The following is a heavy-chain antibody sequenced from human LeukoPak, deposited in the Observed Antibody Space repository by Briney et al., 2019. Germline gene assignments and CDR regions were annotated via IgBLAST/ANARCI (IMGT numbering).Heavy chain of an antibody. V-gene: IGHV3-30*18. Sequence: GGSLRLPCAASGFTFSSYGMHWVRQAPGKGLEWVAVISYDGSNKYYADSVKGRFTISRDNSKNTLYLQMNSLRAEDTAVYYCAKAGSGSPFDYWGQGTLVTVSS. D-gene: IGHD3-10*01. CDR1: GFTFSSYG. CDR3: AKAGSGSPFDY. CDR2: ISYDGSNK. J-gene: IGHJ4*02.